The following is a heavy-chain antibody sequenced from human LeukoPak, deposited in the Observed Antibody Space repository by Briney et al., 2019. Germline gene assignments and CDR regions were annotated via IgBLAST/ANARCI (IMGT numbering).Heavy chain of an antibody. CDR2: ISSSGTIM. J-gene: IGHJ4*02. V-gene: IGHV3-48*03. CDR1: GFIFRSQE. Sequence: LPGGSLRLSCAASGFIFRSQEMNWVRQAPGKGLEWVSHISSSGTIMHYADSVKGRFTISRDNSKNTLYLQMNSLRAEDTAVYYCAKDREVWFGELLPSSLDYWGQGTLVTVSS. D-gene: IGHD3-10*01. CDR3: AKDREVWFGELLPSSLDY.